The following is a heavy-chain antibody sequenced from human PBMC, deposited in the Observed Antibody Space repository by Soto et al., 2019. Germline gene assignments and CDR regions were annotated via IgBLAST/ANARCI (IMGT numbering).Heavy chain of an antibody. CDR3: ARAHLRFGELLKGAFDY. V-gene: IGHV4-31*03. J-gene: IGHJ4*02. CDR2: IYYSGST. D-gene: IGHD3-10*01. CDR1: GGSISSGGYY. Sequence: QVQLQESGPGLVKPSQTLSLTCTVSGGSISSGGYYWSWIRQHPGMGLEWIGYIYYSGSTYYNPSLKSRVTISVDTSKNQFSLKLSSVTAADTAVYYCARAHLRFGELLKGAFDYWGQGTLVTVSS.